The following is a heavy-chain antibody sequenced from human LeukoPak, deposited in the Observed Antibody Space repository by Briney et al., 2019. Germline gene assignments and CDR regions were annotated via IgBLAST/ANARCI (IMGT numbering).Heavy chain of an antibody. CDR3: GGVRAAGRGDFEY. D-gene: IGHD6-13*01. CDR1: GYSISSGYY. V-gene: IGHV4-38-2*02. Sequence: PSETLSLTCTVSGYSISSGYYWGWLRPPPGKGLDWIGIIYHSGSIYYNPSLMSRVTISVDKSKNHFSLRLSSVTAADTAMYYCGGVRAAGRGDFEYWGQGTLVTVSS. J-gene: IGHJ4*02. CDR2: IYHSGSI.